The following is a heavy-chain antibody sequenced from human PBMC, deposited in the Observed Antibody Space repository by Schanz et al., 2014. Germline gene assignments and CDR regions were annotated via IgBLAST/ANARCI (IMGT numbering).Heavy chain of an antibody. V-gene: IGHV3-23*04. J-gene: IGHJ4*02. Sequence: VQLVESGGGLVKPGGSLRLSCAASGFTFSSYAMSWVRQAPGKGLEWVSAIVGGGGATYYAESVKGRFTISRDNSKNTLYLQMNSLRAEDTAVYYCAKDVVGATYGGGHYFDYWGQGTLVTVSS. CDR1: GFTFSSYA. CDR2: IVGGGGAT. D-gene: IGHD1-26*01. CDR3: AKDVVGATYGGGHYFDY.